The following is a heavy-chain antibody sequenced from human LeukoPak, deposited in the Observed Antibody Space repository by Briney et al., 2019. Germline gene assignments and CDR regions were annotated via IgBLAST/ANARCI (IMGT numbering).Heavy chain of an antibody. CDR2: INHSGST. CDR3: ARDADGGSYYFDY. D-gene: IGHD1-26*01. CDR1: GGSFSGYY. V-gene: IGHV4-34*01. J-gene: IGHJ4*02. Sequence: SETLSLTCAVYGGSFSGYYWSWIRQPPGKGLEWIGEINHSGSTNYNPSLKSRVTISVDKSKNQFSLKLSSVTAADTAVYYCARDADGGSYYFDYWGQGTLVTVSS.